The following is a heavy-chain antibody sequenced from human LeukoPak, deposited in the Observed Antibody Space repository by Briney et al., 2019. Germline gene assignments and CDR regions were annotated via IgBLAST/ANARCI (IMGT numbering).Heavy chain of an antibody. D-gene: IGHD3-22*01. J-gene: IGHJ4*02. Sequence: PGGSLRLSCAASGFTFSSYVMHWVRQAPGKGLEWVAVISHDGSNKYYADSVKGRFTISRDNSKNTLYLQMNSLRAEDTAVYYCAKDRELTSITMIVVDHDYWGQGTLVTVSS. CDR3: AKDRELTSITMIVVDHDY. CDR2: ISHDGSNK. V-gene: IGHV3-30-3*01. CDR1: GFTFSSYV.